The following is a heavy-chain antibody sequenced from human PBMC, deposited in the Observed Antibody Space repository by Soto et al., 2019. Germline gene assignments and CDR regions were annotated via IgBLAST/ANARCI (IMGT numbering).Heavy chain of an antibody. CDR2: ISNTGSTK. D-gene: IGHD4-17*01. CDR3: ARYYYGNYILDY. J-gene: IGHJ4*02. Sequence: GGCQRLSCVVSGFSFSDYYMSWVRQAPGKGLEWISYISNTGSTKYYADSVKGRFTISRDNAKNSPYLQMNSLRGEDTTVYYCARYYYGNYILDYWGQEALVTVSS. CDR1: GFSFSDYY. V-gene: IGHV3-11*01.